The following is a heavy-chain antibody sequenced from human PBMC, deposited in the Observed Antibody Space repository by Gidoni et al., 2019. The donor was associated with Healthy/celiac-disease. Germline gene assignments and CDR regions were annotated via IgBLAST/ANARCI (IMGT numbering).Heavy chain of an antibody. V-gene: IGHV3-49*05. D-gene: IGHD6-6*01. CDR3: TRVGVAARPADWFDP. CDR1: GFTFGDYA. J-gene: IGHJ5*02. Sequence: EVQLVESGGGLVKPGRSLRLSCTASGFTFGDYAMSWFRQAPGKGLEWVGFIRSKAYGGKTEYAASVKGRFTISRDDSKSIAYLQMNSLKTEDTAVYYCTRVGVAARPADWFDPWGQGTLVTVSS. CDR2: IRSKAYGGKT.